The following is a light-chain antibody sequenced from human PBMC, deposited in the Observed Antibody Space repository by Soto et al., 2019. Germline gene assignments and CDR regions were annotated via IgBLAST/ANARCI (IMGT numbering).Light chain of an antibody. CDR3: CSYTSSSTLI. CDR2: EVT. Sequence: QSALTQPVSVSGSPGQSITISCTGSSSDIGGYNFVSWYQQSPGKAPKLMIHEVTIRPSGVSNRFSGSKSGNTASLTISGLQAEDEADYYCCSYTSSSTLIFGGGTKLTVL. CDR1: SSDIGGYNF. V-gene: IGLV2-14*01. J-gene: IGLJ2*01.